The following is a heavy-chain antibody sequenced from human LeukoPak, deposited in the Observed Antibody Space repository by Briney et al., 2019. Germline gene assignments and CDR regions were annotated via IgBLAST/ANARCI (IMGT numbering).Heavy chain of an antibody. CDR3: AKRLGDPRAFDY. CDR2: ISGTTATI. D-gene: IGHD2-21*02. V-gene: IGHV3-23*01. Sequence: TGGSLRLSCAASGFTFSSYAMSWVRQAPGKGLEWVSGISGTTATIHYADAVKGRFTISRDNSKNTLYLQMNSLRAEDTAVYYCAKRLGDPRAFDYWGQGTLVTVSS. J-gene: IGHJ4*02. CDR1: GFTFSSYA.